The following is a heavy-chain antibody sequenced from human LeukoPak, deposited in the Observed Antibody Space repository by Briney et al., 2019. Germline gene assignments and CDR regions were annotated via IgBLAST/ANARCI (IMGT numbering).Heavy chain of an antibody. J-gene: IGHJ5*02. CDR3: ARDSQYDSSGHAP. V-gene: IGHV4-39*07. CDR1: GGSITSSNYY. D-gene: IGHD3-22*01. CDR2: IHYSGSA. Sequence: SETLSLTCSVSGGSITSSNYYWAWIRQPPGKGLEWIGSIHYSGSAYYGPTLRSRVTISVDTSKNQFSLKVSAVTAADTAVCYCARDSQYDSSGHAPWGQGALVTVSS.